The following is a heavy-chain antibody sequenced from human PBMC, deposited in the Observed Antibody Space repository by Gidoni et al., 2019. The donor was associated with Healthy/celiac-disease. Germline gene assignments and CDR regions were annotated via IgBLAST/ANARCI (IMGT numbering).Heavy chain of an antibody. Sequence: QVQLQQWGAGLLKPSETLSLTRAVYGGSFSGYYWSWIRQPPGKGLEWIGEINHSGSTNYNPSLKSRVTISVDTSKNQFSLKLSSVTAADTAVYYCARSDPRNMVATAWGQGTLVTVSS. D-gene: IGHD5-12*01. V-gene: IGHV4-34*01. CDR1: GGSFSGYY. J-gene: IGHJ5*02. CDR3: ARSDPRNMVATA. CDR2: INHSGST.